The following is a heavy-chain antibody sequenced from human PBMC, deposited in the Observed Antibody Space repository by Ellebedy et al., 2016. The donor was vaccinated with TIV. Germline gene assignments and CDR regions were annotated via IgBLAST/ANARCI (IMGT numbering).Heavy chain of an antibody. V-gene: IGHV3-7*03. Sequence: GESLKISCTASGFTFSRDWMTWVRQAPGKGLEWVANIKENGREKYYVDSVKGRFTISRDNAKNSLFLQMDSLGAEDTAVYYCVRHRGTYFDLWGQGTLVTVSS. CDR1: GFTFSRDW. CDR3: VRHRGTYFDL. D-gene: IGHD3-10*01. CDR2: IKENGREK. J-gene: IGHJ4*02.